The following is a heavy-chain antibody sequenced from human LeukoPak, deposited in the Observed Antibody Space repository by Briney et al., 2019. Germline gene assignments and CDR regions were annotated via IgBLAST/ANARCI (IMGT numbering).Heavy chain of an antibody. V-gene: IGHV3-7*01. CDR1: GFTFSSYW. J-gene: IGHJ4*02. D-gene: IGHD6-19*01. CDR3: AREWAGPSFDY. Sequence: GGSLRLSCAASGFTFSSYWMSWVRQAPGKGLEWVANIKQDGSEKSYVDSVKGRFTISRDNTKNSLYLQMNSLRAEDTAVYFCAREWAGPSFDYWGQGTLVTVSS. CDR2: IKQDGSEK.